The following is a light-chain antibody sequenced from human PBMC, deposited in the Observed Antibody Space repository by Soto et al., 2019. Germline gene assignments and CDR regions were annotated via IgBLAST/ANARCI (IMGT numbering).Light chain of an antibody. Sequence: DIRMTQSPSTLSASVGDRVTITCRASQSIRRWLAWYQQKPGTVPKLLIYGASTLESGVPSRFSGSRSGTEFTLTVSSLQPDDFATYYCQQYNDSFPYTFGQGTKLEIK. J-gene: IGKJ2*01. CDR2: GAS. CDR3: QQYNDSFPYT. CDR1: QSIRRW. V-gene: IGKV1-5*03.